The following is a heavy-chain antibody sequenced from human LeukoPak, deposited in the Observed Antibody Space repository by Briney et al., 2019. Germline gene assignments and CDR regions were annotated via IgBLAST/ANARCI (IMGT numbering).Heavy chain of an antibody. V-gene: IGHV3-23*01. D-gene: IGHD1-26*01. J-gene: IGHJ4*02. Sequence: GGSLRLSCAASGFTFSNSAMNWVRQAPGKGLEWVSAISGSGGSAYYADSVKGRFTISRDYSKNTLYLQMNSLRAEDTAVYYCAKDRRVGADAFDYWGQGTLVTVSS. CDR3: AKDRRVGADAFDY. CDR1: GFTFSNSA. CDR2: ISGSGGSA.